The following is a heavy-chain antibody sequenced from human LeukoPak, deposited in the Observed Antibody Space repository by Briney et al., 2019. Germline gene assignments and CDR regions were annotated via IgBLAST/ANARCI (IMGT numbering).Heavy chain of an antibody. CDR3: AKDEGFSGSGSYDHNNWIDP. J-gene: IGHJ5*02. Sequence: GGSLRLSCAASRFTFSTYGMHWVRQAPGKGLEWVAYIRDDGSNKYYADSGKGRFTISRDNSKNTLYLQMNSLRAEDTAAYYCAKDEGFSGSGSYDHNNWIDPWGQGTLVTVSS. V-gene: IGHV3-30*02. CDR1: RFTFSTYG. D-gene: IGHD3-10*01. CDR2: IRDDGSNK.